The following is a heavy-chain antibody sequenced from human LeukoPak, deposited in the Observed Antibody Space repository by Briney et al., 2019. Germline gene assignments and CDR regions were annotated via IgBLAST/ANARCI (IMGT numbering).Heavy chain of an antibody. CDR1: GGSISSSNW. CDR3: ARNYFGSGTYPFDY. D-gene: IGHD3-10*01. Sequence: PSETLSLTCAVSGGSISSSNWWSWVRQPPGKGLEWIGEIYHSGSTNYNPSLKSRVTISVDKSKNQFSLKLSSVTAADTAVYYCARNYFGSGTYPFDYWGQGSPVTVSS. V-gene: IGHV4-4*02. J-gene: IGHJ4*02. CDR2: IYHSGST.